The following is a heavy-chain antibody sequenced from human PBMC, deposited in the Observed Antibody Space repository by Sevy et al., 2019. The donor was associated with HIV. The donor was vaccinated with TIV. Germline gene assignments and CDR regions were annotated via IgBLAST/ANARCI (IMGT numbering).Heavy chain of an antibody. CDR2: ISYDGSNK. J-gene: IGHJ4*02. CDR1: GFTFSSYA. V-gene: IGHV3-30-3*01. D-gene: IGHD6-19*01. CDR3: ARTPAYSSGWRDVDY. Sequence: GGSLRLSCAASGFTFSSYAMHWVRQAPGKGLEWVAVISYDGSNKYYADSVKGRFTISRDNSKNTLYLQMNSLRAEDTAVFYCARTPAYSSGWRDVDYWGQGTLVTVSS.